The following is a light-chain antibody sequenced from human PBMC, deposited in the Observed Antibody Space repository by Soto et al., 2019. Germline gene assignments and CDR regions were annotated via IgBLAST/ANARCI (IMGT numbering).Light chain of an antibody. CDR2: DVN. CDR1: SSDVGAYNY. Sequence: QSVLTQPASVSGSPGQSIAISCSGTSSDVGAYNYVSWYQQHSGKAPKFMIYDVNYRPSGISDRFSASKSGNTATLTFFRLQAEDEADYYCSSYTTSSSYVFGSGTKVTVL. CDR3: SSYTTSSSYV. J-gene: IGLJ1*01. V-gene: IGLV2-14*01.